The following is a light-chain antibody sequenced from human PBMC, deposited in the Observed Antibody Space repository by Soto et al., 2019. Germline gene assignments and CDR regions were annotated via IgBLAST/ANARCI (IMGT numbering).Light chain of an antibody. CDR1: PSDVGGSNS. Sequence: QSALTQPPSASGSPGQSVTISCTGTPSDVGGSNSVSWYQQHPGKAPNLMIYDVNKRPSGVPDRFSGSKSGNTASLTVSGLQAAHEAYYFCSSYAPSDVVFGGGTQLTVL. CDR2: DVN. J-gene: IGLJ2*01. CDR3: SSYAPSDVV. V-gene: IGLV2-8*01.